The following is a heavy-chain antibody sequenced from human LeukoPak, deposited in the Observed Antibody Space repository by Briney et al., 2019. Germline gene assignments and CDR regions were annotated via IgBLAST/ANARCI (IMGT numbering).Heavy chain of an antibody. CDR3: ARGKRRYSSSWYTQYNWFDP. CDR1: GGSISSYY. D-gene: IGHD6-13*01. Sequence: SETLSLTCTVSGGSISSYYWSWIRQPAGKGLEWIGRIYTSGSTNYNPSLKSRVTMSVDTSKNQFSLKLSSVTAADTAVYYCARGKRRYSSSWYTQYNWFDPWGQGTLVTVSS. J-gene: IGHJ5*02. CDR2: IYTSGST. V-gene: IGHV4-4*07.